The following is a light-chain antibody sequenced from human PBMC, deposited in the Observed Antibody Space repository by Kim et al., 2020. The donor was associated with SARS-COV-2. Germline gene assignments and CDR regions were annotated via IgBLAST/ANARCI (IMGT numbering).Light chain of an antibody. J-gene: IGLJ2*01. CDR2: DND. CDR3: ATWDNSLNGLV. Sequence: GQKGTSSCSGSNSNIGKNYVSWYQQLPGTAPKLLIYDNDKRHSGIPDRFSGSKSGTSATLDITGLQTGDEADYYCATWDNSLNGLVFGGGTQLTVL. V-gene: IGLV1-51*01. CDR1: NSNIGKNY.